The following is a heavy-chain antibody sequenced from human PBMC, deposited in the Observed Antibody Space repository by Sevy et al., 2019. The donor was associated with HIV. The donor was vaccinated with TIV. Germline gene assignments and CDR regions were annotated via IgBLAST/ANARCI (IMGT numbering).Heavy chain of an antibody. Sequence: GGSLRLSCAVSGFTSSNFAMAWVRQAPGKGLEWVSGISGTGGSTYYADSVKDRFTISRDNSKNTVYLQMNSPRGEGTAVYYCVREGVGGYSYSLDSWGQGTLVTVSS. CDR2: ISGTGGST. V-gene: IGHV3-23*01. D-gene: IGHD5-18*01. CDR3: VREGVGGYSYSLDS. J-gene: IGHJ4*02. CDR1: GFTSSNFA.